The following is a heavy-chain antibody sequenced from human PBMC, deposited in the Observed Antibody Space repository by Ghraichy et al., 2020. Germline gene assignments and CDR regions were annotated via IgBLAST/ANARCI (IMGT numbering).Heavy chain of an antibody. D-gene: IGHD6-13*01. J-gene: IGHJ3*01. CDR1: GGSFSDYF. V-gene: IGHV4-34*01. Sequence: SETLSLTCAVFGGSFSDYFWSWIRQPPEKGLEWIGEINHSGSTKYNPSLKSRVTISVDTSKNQFSLKLNSVIAADTAVYYCARYSSSSYDDAFDSWGRGTLVTVSS. CDR2: INHSGST. CDR3: ARYSSSSYDDAFDS.